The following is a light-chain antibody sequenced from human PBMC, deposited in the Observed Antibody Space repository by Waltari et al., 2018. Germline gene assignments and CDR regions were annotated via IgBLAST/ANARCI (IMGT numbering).Light chain of an antibody. V-gene: IGLV1-44*01. CDR1: RTNIGSNT. CDR3: AMWDDSLNAVV. J-gene: IGLJ2*01. Sequence: QSVLTQPPSMSGAPGQRVAISCSGSRTNIGSNTVNWYQQFPGTAPQPLIYRNNQRPSGVPDRFSASKSGTSASLAISGLQSSDDATYYCAMWDDSLNAVVFGGGTNLSV. CDR2: RNN.